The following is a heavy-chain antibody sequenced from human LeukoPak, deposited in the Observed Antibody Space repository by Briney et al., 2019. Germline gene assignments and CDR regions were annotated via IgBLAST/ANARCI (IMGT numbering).Heavy chain of an antibody. J-gene: IGHJ4*02. Sequence: PGGSLRLSCAASGFTVSNHYMTWVRLAPGKGLEWVSSISSSSSYIYYADSVKGRFTISRDNAKNSLYLQMNSLRAEDTAVYYCARGGRLLWFGESIDYWGQGTLVTVSS. CDR3: ARGGRLLWFGESIDY. V-gene: IGHV3-21*01. CDR2: ISSSSSYI. CDR1: GFTVSNHY. D-gene: IGHD3-10*01.